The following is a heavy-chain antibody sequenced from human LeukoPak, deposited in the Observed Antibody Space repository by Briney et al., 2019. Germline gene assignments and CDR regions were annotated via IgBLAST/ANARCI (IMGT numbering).Heavy chain of an antibody. Sequence: ASVKVSCKSFGYSFIGYYMHWVRQAPGQGLEWMGRINPNSGATNYAQKFQGRVTMTRDTSISTAYMELSRLRSDDTAVYYCARDHCTSATCYGNDFDYWGQGTLVTVSS. CDR2: INPNSGAT. D-gene: IGHD2-2*01. V-gene: IGHV1-2*06. CDR3: ARDHCTSATCYGNDFDY. CDR1: GYSFIGYY. J-gene: IGHJ4*02.